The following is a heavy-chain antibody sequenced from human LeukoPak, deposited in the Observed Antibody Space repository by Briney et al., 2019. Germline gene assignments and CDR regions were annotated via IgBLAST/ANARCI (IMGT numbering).Heavy chain of an antibody. CDR2: IIWNGGST. CDR3: ARYLADIVVVPAAFDAFDI. J-gene: IGHJ3*02. D-gene: IGHD2-2*01. Sequence: GGSLRLSCAASGFTFDDYGMSWVRQAPGKGLEWVSGIIWNGGSTGYADSVKGRFTISRDNAKNSLYLQMNSLRAEDTALYYCARYLADIVVVPAAFDAFDIWGQGTMVTVSS. V-gene: IGHV3-20*04. CDR1: GFTFDDYG.